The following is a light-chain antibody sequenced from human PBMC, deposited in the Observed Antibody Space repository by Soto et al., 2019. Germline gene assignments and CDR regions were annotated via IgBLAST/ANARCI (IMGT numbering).Light chain of an antibody. Sequence: VLTQAPDPLSLSPVEIATLSCRASQAINNNVAWYQLKDGQVPRLLIYGASTRAADVPARFSGGGSGTEFTLTISSLQPEDIATYYCQQYDNPALTFGGGTKVDIK. J-gene: IGKJ4*01. V-gene: IGKV3-15*01. CDR2: GAS. CDR1: QAINNN. CDR3: QQYDNPALT.